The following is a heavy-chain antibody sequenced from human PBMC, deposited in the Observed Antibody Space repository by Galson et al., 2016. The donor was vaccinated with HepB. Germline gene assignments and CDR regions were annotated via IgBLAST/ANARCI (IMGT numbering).Heavy chain of an antibody. J-gene: IGHJ4*02. CDR1: GFRFDDHA. V-gene: IGHV3-9*01. CDR3: AKDRLGYDSGGYPVFDY. D-gene: IGHD3-22*01. Sequence: SLRLSCADSGFRFDDHAMHWVRQAPGKGLEWVSGISWNSGRIGYGDSVKGRFTISRDDAKNSLFLQMNSLRADDTALYYCAKDRLGYDSGGYPVFDYWGQGTLVTVSS. CDR2: ISWNSGRI.